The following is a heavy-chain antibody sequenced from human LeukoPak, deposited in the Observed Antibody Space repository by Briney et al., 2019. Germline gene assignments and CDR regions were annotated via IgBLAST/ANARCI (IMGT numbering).Heavy chain of an antibody. CDR1: GGSISSYY. CDR2: IYYSGST. Sequence: TSETLSLTCTVSGGSISSYYWSWIRQPPGKGLEWIGYIYYSGSTNYNPSLKSRVTISVDTSKNQFSLKLSSVTAADTAVYYCARWLAARYFDLWGRGTLVTVSS. CDR3: ARWLAARYFDL. J-gene: IGHJ2*01. V-gene: IGHV4-59*01. D-gene: IGHD6-6*01.